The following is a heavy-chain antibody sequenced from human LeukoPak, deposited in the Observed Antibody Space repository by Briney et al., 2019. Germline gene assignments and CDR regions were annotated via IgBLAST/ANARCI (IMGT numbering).Heavy chain of an antibody. J-gene: IGHJ4*02. CDR1: GGTFSSYV. CDR3: ARDPPLAAAARGGFDY. Sequence: SVKVSCKASGGTFSSYVISWVRQAPGQGLEWMGRIIPIFGTANYAQKFQGRVTITTDESTSTAYMELSSLRSEDTAVYYCARDPPLAAAARGGFDYWGQGTLVTVSS. V-gene: IGHV1-69*05. CDR2: IIPIFGTA. D-gene: IGHD6-13*01.